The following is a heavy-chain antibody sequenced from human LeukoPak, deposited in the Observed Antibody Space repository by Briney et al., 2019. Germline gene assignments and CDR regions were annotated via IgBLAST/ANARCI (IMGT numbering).Heavy chain of an antibody. D-gene: IGHD3-22*01. CDR2: ISAYNGNT. CDR1: GYTFTSYG. J-gene: IGHJ4*02. V-gene: IGHV1-18*01. Sequence: ASVKVSCKASGYTFTSYGISWVRQAPGQGLEWMGWISAYNGNTNYAQKLQGRVTMTTDTSTSTAYMELRSLRSDDTAVYYCARPPEAYYYDSSGYYLDCWGQGTLVTVSS. CDR3: ARPPEAYYYDSSGYYLDC.